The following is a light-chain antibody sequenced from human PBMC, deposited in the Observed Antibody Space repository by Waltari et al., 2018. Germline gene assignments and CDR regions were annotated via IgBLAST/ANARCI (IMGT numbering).Light chain of an antibody. Sequence: DIQVTQSPSSLSASVGDRVTITCQASQDISHYLNWYQQRPGKAPKVLISDATLLKIGVPTRFSGSGSGKDFTFAITSLQPEDAATYYCQHFDNLLFTFGQGTKVEI. CDR2: DAT. V-gene: IGKV1-33*01. CDR1: QDISHY. J-gene: IGKJ2*01. CDR3: QHFDNLLFT.